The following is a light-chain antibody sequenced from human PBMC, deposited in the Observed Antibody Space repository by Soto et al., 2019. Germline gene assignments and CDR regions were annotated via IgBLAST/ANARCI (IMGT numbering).Light chain of an antibody. V-gene: IGKV3-20*01. CDR1: QSVSTSS. CDR3: KQYGSSPRT. Sequence: EIVLTQSPGTLSLSPGARATLSCRASQSVSTSSLAWYQQKGGQAPRLLIHGASSRATGIQDRFSGSGSGTDFTLTISSLEPEDFAVYYCKQYGSSPRTFGQGTKVDIK. J-gene: IGKJ1*01. CDR2: GAS.